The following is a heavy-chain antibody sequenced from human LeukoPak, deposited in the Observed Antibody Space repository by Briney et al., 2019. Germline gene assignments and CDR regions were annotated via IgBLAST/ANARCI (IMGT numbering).Heavy chain of an antibody. V-gene: IGHV1-2*02. Sequence: ASVKVSCKASGYTFTSYGISWVRQAPGQGLEWMGWINPNSGGTNYAQKFQGRVTMTRDTSISTAYMELSRLRSDDTAVYYCARDLESSGWLPNWFDPWGQGTLVTVSS. CDR2: INPNSGGT. CDR1: GYTFTSYG. CDR3: ARDLESSGWLPNWFDP. J-gene: IGHJ5*02. D-gene: IGHD6-19*01.